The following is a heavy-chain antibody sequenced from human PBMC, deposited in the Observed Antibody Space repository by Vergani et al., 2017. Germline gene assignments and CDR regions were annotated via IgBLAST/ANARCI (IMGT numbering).Heavy chain of an antibody. Sequence: EVQLVQSGAEVKKPGESLKISCKGSGSSFTSYWIGWVRQMPGKGLVWMGIIYPGDSDTRYSPSFQGQVTISADKSISTAYLQWSSLKASDTAMYYCARRGVGATTASYYFDYWGQGTLVTVSS. CDR1: GSSFTSYW. J-gene: IGHJ4*02. CDR2: IYPGDSDT. V-gene: IGHV5-51*03. D-gene: IGHD1-26*01. CDR3: ARRGVGATTASYYFDY.